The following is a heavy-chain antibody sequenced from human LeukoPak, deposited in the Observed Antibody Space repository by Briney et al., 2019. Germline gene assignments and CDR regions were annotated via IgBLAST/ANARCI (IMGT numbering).Heavy chain of an antibody. CDR3: ARSGDYGESFDS. Sequence: GRSLRLSCAASGFTLSSYAMSWVRQGPGKGLEWVSAISVSGNTYHADSVKGRFTISRDNAKSSLYLQVNSLRAEDTALYYCARSGDYGESFDSWGQGTLVTVSS. D-gene: IGHD4-17*01. J-gene: IGHJ4*02. CDR2: ISVSGNT. V-gene: IGHV3-23*01. CDR1: GFTLSSYA.